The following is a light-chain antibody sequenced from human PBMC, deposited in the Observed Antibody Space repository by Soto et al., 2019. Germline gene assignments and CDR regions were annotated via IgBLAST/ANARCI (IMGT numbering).Light chain of an antibody. Sequence: DIQMTQSPSSLSASVGDRVTITCQASQGIGNYLNWYQQKPGKAPNLLIYEASNLATGVPSRFSGSGSGTDFTFTISSLQPEDIATYYCQRYDTLPTFTFGPGTTVDIK. CDR2: EAS. CDR1: QGIGNY. CDR3: QRYDTLPTFT. J-gene: IGKJ3*01. V-gene: IGKV1-33*01.